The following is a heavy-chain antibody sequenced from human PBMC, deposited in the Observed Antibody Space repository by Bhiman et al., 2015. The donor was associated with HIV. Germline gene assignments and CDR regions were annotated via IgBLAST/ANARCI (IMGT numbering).Heavy chain of an antibody. CDR1: GFTFSSYA. J-gene: IGHJ4*02. Sequence: QVQLVESGGGVVQPGRSLRLSCAASGFTFSSYAMHWVRQAPGKGLEWVAVISYDGSNKYYADSVKGRFTISRDNSKNTLYLQMNSLRADDTAVYYCARGERGIAAAAYFDYWGQGTLVTVFS. V-gene: IGHV3-30*04. CDR3: ARGERGIAAAAYFDY. CDR2: ISYDGSNK. D-gene: IGHD6-13*01.